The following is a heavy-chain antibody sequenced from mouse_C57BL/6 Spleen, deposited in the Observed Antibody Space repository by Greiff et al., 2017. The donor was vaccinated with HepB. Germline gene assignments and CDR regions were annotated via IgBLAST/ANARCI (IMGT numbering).Heavy chain of an antibody. Sequence: QVQLQQSGSELRSPGSSVKLSCKDFDSEVFPIAYMSWVRQKPGHGFEWIGGILPSIGRTIYGEKFEYKATVDADTLSNTAYLELNSLTSEDSAIYYCARHYDGYWYFDVWGTGTTVTVSS. V-gene: IGHV15-2*01. CDR1: DSEVFPIAY. J-gene: IGHJ1*03. CDR2: ILPSIGRT. D-gene: IGHD2-3*01. CDR3: ARHYDGYWYFDV.